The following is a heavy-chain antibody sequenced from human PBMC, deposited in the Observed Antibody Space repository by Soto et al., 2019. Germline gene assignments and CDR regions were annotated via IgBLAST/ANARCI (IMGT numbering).Heavy chain of an antibody. CDR2: IIPIFGTA. V-gene: IGHV1-69*01. J-gene: IGHJ6*02. Sequence: QVQLVQSGAEVKKPGSSVKVSCKASGGTFSSYAISWVRQAPGQGLEWMGGIIPIFGTANYAQKFQGRVTITSDESTSTAYMELSSLRTEDTAVDYCASRLGMRYWSGGSTYYYYGMDVWGQGTTVTVSS. CDR1: GGTFSSYA. D-gene: IGHD2-15*01. CDR3: ASRLGMRYWSGGSTYYYYGMDV.